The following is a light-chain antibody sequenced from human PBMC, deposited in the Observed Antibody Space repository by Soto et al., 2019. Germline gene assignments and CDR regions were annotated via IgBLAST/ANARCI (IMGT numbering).Light chain of an antibody. Sequence: IVLTQSPATLSLSPGERVTLSCRASQSAAGKLAWYQQKPGQAPRLLIYGASTRATGIPGRFSGSGSGTEFTLTISSLQSADFAVYYCQQYKNWPTVTFGQGTKVDIK. CDR1: QSAAGK. J-gene: IGKJ1*01. CDR3: QQYKNWPTVT. V-gene: IGKV3-15*01. CDR2: GAS.